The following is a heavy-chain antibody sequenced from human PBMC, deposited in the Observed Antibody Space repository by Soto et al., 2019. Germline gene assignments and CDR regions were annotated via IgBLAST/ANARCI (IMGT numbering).Heavy chain of an antibody. CDR1: GGAFSGYH. CDR3: ATRDSYYGMDF. J-gene: IGHJ6*02. V-gene: IGHV4-34*01. Sequence: SETLSLTCGVYGGAFSGYHWIWIRQAPGKGLEWTGEINQSGSTNYSPSLKSRVTMSVDTSKKQFSLKLNSVTAADTALYYCATRDSYYGMDFWGQGTTVTVSS. CDR2: INQSGST.